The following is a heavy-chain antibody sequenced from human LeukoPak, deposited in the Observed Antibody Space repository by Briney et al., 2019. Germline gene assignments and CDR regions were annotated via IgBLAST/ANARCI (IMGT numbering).Heavy chain of an antibody. Sequence: GGSLRLSCAASGFTVSSNYMSWVRQAPGKGLEWVSVIYSGGSTYYADSVKGRFTISRDNSKNTLYLQMNSLRAEDTAVYYCASVVFDGDLDYWGQGTLVTVSS. J-gene: IGHJ4*02. CDR1: GFTVSSNY. CDR2: IYSGGST. CDR3: ASVVFDGDLDY. V-gene: IGHV3-53*01. D-gene: IGHD4-17*01.